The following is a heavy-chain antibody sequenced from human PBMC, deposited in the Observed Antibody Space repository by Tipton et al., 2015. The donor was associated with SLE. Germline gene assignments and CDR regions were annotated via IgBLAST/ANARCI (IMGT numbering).Heavy chain of an antibody. CDR3: ARRSWWGQGAFDI. CDR1: GGSISSYR. CDR2: VYYSGST. V-gene: IGHV4-59*08. D-gene: IGHD2-8*02. J-gene: IGHJ3*02. Sequence: TLSLTCTVSGGSISSYRWSWIRQPPGKGLEWIGYVYYSGSTNYNPSLKSRVTMSIDTSKNQFSLKLSSVTAADTAVYYCARRSWWGQGAFDIWGQGTMVTVSS.